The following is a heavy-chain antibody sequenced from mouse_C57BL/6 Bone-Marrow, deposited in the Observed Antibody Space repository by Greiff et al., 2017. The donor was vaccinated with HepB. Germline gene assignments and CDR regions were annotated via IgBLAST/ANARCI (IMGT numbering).Heavy chain of an antibody. J-gene: IGHJ2*01. D-gene: IGHD2-5*01. CDR3: ARPAYYSNYFDY. CDR2: IRNKANGYTT. CDR1: GFTFTDYY. V-gene: IGHV7-3*01. Sequence: EVKLVESGGGLVQPGGSLSLSCAASGFTFTDYYMSWVRQPPGKALEWLGFIRNKANGYTTEYSASVKGRFTISRDNSQSILYLQMNALRAEDSATYYCARPAYYSNYFDYWGQGTTLTVSS.